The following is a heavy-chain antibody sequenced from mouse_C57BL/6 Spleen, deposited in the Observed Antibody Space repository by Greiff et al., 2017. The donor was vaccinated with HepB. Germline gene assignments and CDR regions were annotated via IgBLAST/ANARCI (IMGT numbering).Heavy chain of an antibody. CDR3: ARAGTRGYWYFDV. V-gene: IGHV5-16*01. CDR1: GFTFSDYY. CDR2: INYDGSST. D-gene: IGHD4-1*01. J-gene: IGHJ1*03. Sequence: EVQVVESEGGLVQPGSSMKLSCTASGFTFSDYYMAWVRQVPEKGLEWVANINYDGSSTYYLDSLKSRFIISRDNAKNILYLQMSSLKSEDTATYYCARAGTRGYWYFDVWGTGTTVTVSS.